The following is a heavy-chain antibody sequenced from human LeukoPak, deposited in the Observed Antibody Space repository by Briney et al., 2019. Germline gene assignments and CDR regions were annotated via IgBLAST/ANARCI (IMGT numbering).Heavy chain of an antibody. Sequence: ASVKVSCKASGYTFTSYGISWVRQAPGQGLEWMGWISAYNGNTKYAQKLQGTVTMTTDTSTSTAYMELRSLRSDVTAVYCCARVPLAATYYSAYWGQGTLVTVSS. D-gene: IGHD2-15*01. J-gene: IGHJ4*02. V-gene: IGHV1-18*01. CDR2: ISAYNGNT. CDR1: GYTFTSYG. CDR3: ARVPLAATYYSAY.